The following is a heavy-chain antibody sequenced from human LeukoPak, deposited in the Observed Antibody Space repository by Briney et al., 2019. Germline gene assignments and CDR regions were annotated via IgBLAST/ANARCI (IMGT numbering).Heavy chain of an antibody. CDR2: INPNSGGT. CDR3: ARGGGSYYGEYFQH. D-gene: IGHD1-26*01. Sequence: ASVKVSCKASGYTFTGYDMHWVRQAPGQGLEWMGWINPNSGGTNYAQKFQGRVTMTRDTSISTAYMELSRLRSDDTAVYYCARGGGSYYGEYFQHWGQGTLVPSPQ. V-gene: IGHV1-2*02. J-gene: IGHJ1*01. CDR1: GYTFTGYD.